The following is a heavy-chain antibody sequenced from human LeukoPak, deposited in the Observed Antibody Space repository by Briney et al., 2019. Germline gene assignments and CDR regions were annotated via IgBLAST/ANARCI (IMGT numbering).Heavy chain of an antibody. V-gene: IGHV3-48*01. J-gene: IGHJ4*02. Sequence: SGGSLRLSCAASGFTFSSYSMNWVRQAPGKGLEWVSYISSSSSTIYYADSVKGRFTISRDNAKNSLYLQMNSLRAEDTAVYYCATGDSSSWYEPRGYWGQGTLVTVSS. CDR2: ISSSSSTI. D-gene: IGHD6-13*01. CDR1: GFTFSSYS. CDR3: ATGDSSSWYEPRGY.